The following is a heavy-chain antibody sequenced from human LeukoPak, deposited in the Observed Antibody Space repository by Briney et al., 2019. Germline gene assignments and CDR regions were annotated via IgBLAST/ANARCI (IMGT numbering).Heavy chain of an antibody. D-gene: IGHD5-18*01. V-gene: IGHV3-23*01. J-gene: IGHJ3*02. CDR3: VKEPRGYSFSFDI. CDR2: ISGSGRKS. CDR1: GFTFSTCA. Sequence: PGGSLRLSCAASGFTFSTCAINWVRQAPGKGLEWVSAISGSGRKSFYADSVKGRFTISRDNTKNTHYLQMNSLRPEDTAVYYCVKEPRGYSFSFDIWGQGTMVTVSS.